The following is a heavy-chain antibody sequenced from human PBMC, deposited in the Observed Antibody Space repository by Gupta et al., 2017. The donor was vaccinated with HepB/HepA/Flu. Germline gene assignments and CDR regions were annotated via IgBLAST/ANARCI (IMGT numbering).Heavy chain of an antibody. CDR3: ARLYDSRGS. Sequence: EVQLVESGGGLVKPGGSLRLSCAASGFTFSRYSMNGVPQAPGKGLEWVSSISSSSRYIYVSGSVKHRFPISRDNAKNSLYLQMYSLRAEDTSVYDCARLYDSRGSWGQGTLVTVSS. J-gene: IGHJ5*02. V-gene: IGHV3-21*01. CDR1: GFTFSRYS. CDR2: ISSSSRYI. D-gene: IGHD3-22*01.